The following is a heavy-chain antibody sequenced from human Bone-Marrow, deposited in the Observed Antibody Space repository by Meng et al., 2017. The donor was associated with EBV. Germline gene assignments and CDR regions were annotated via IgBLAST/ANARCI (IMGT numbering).Heavy chain of an antibody. CDR2: IDWNDDST. CDR1: GFAFGEYW. D-gene: IGHD3-16*01. V-gene: IGHV3-20*02. J-gene: IGHJ4*02. Sequence: EVEAAAALPVGYLLLSFAVFGFAFGEYWISRLRRAAVKWLELVSGIDWNDDSTGYADSVKGRFTISRDNAKISLYLQMNSLRAEDAALYHCAKAPIWSYFDHWGQGALVTVSS. CDR3: AKAPIWSYFDH.